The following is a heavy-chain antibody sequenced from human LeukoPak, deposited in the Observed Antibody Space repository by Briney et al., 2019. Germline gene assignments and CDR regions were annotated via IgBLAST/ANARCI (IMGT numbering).Heavy chain of an antibody. CDR1: GGSISNRSYY. CDR2: IYYSGST. D-gene: IGHD1-7*01. CDR3: ARAAYRGGYNWNYGNAFDI. V-gene: IGHV4-61*05. Sequence: PSETLSLTCTVSGGSISNRSYYWGLIRQSPGKGLEWIGYIYYSGSTNYNPSLKSRVTISVDTSKNQFSLKLSSVTAADTAVYYCARAAYRGGYNWNYGNAFDIWGQGTMVTVSS. J-gene: IGHJ3*02.